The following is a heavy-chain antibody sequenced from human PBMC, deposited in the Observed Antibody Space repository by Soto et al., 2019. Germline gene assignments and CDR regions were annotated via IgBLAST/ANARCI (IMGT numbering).Heavy chain of an antibody. CDR1: GGSISSYY. Sequence: LETLSLTCTVSGGSISSYYWSWIRQPPGKGLEWIGYIYYSGSTNYNPSLKSRVSISVDTSKNQFSLKLSSVTAADTAVYYCARRYGGAFDFWGQGTLVTVSS. V-gene: IGHV4-59*08. CDR2: IYYSGST. CDR3: ARRYGGAFDF. J-gene: IGHJ4*02. D-gene: IGHD4-17*01.